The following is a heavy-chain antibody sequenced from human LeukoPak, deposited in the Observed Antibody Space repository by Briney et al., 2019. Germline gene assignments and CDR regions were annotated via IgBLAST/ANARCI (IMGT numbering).Heavy chain of an antibody. J-gene: IGHJ5*02. CDR3: ARDCSSTSCHRGFDP. CDR2: ISAYNGNT. Sequence: ASVKVSCKASGYTFTSYGISWVRQAPGQGLEWMGWISAYNGNTNYAQKLQGRVTMTTDTSTSTAYMELRSLRSEDTAVYYCARDCSSTSCHRGFDPWGQGTLVTVSS. D-gene: IGHD2-2*01. CDR1: GYTFTSYG. V-gene: IGHV1-18*01.